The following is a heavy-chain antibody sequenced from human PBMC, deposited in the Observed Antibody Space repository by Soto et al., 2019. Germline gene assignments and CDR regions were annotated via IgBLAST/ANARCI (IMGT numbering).Heavy chain of an antibody. V-gene: IGHV4-34*01. CDR2: INHSGST. J-gene: IGHJ6*03. Sequence: PSETLSLTCAVYGGSFSGYYWSWIRQPPGKGLKWIGEINHSGSTNYNPSLKSRVTISVDTSKNQFSLKLSSVTAADTAVYYCARGDYRITIFGVVIMPYMDVWGKGTTVTVSS. CDR1: GGSFSGYY. CDR3: ARGDYRITIFGVVIMPYMDV. D-gene: IGHD3-3*01.